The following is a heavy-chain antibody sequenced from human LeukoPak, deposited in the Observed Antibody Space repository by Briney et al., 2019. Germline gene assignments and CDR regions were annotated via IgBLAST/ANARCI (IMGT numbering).Heavy chain of an antibody. Sequence: GGSLRLSCAASGFTFSSYEMNWVRQAPGKGLEWVAVISYDGSNKYYADSVKGRFTISRDNSKNTLYLQMNSLRAEDTAVYYCAREAGDILTGYYRILDYWGQGTLVTVSS. V-gene: IGHV3-30*01. CDR1: GFTFSSYE. CDR3: AREAGDILTGYYRILDY. J-gene: IGHJ4*02. CDR2: ISYDGSNK. D-gene: IGHD3-9*01.